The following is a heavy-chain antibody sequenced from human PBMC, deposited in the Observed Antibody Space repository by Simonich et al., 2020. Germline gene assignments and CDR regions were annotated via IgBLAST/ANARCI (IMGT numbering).Heavy chain of an antibody. CDR3: ARHDRWLQFYFDY. Sequence: QVQLQESGPGLVKPSETLSLTCTVSGGSISSYYWSWNRQPPGKGLEWIGTIYYSGSTNYNPSLKSRVTISVDTSKNQFSLKLSSVTAADTAVYYCARHDRWLQFYFDYWGQGTLVTVSS. D-gene: IGHD5-12*01. CDR1: GGSISSYY. J-gene: IGHJ4*02. V-gene: IGHV4-59*08. CDR2: IYYSGST.